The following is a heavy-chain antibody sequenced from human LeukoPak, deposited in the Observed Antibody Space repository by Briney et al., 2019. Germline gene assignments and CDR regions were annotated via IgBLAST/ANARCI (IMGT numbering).Heavy chain of an antibody. J-gene: IGHJ4*02. CDR1: GFTFSSYA. CDR3: ARGTVLGDY. Sequence: GGSLRLSCAASGFTFSSYAMIWVRQAPGKGLEWVSVIYSGGSTYYADSVKGRFTISRDNSKNTLYLQMNSLRAEDTAVYYCARGTVLGDYWGQGTLVTVSS. CDR2: IYSGGST. V-gene: IGHV3-66*01. D-gene: IGHD1-1*01.